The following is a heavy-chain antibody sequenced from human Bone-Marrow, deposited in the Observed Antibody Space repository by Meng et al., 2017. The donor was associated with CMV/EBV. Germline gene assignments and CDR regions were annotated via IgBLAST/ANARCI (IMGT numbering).Heavy chain of an antibody. D-gene: IGHD3-10*01. V-gene: IGHV4-61*08. Sequence: SGPTLVKPTQTLTLTCTFSGFSLSTSGMCVTWIRQPPGKGLEWNGYIYYSGSTNYNPSLKSRVSISVDTSKNQFSLKLSSVTAADTAVYYCARDRGLGPPLYYAFDIWGQGTRVTVSS. CDR1: GFSLSTSGMC. CDR2: IYYSGST. J-gene: IGHJ3*02. CDR3: ARDRGLGPPLYYAFDI.